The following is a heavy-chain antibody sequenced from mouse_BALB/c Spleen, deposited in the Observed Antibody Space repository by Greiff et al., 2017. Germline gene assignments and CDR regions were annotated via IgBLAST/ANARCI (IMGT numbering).Heavy chain of an antibody. V-gene: IGHV5-6*01. Sequence: EVQGVESGGDLVKPGGSLKLSCAASGFTFSSYGMSWVRQTPDKRLEWVATISSGGSYTYYPDSVKGRYTISRDNAKNTLYLQMSSLKSEDTAMYYCARKGRDFDWGQGTLVTVSA. D-gene: IGHD1-1*01. J-gene: IGHJ3*01. CDR3: ARKGRDFD. CDR1: GFTFSSYG. CDR2: ISSGGSYT.